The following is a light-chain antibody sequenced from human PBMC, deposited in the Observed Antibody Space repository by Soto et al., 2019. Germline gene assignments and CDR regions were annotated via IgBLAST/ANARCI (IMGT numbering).Light chain of an antibody. CDR1: QSVGSSY. V-gene: IGKV3-20*01. Sequence: EIVLTQSPGTVSLSPGERATPSCRASQSVGSSYLAWYQQKPGQAPRLLIYAASSRATGIPDRFSGSASGTGFTRTISRLEPEDFAVYYCQHYGISITFGQGTRLEIK. CDR3: QHYGISIT. CDR2: AAS. J-gene: IGKJ5*01.